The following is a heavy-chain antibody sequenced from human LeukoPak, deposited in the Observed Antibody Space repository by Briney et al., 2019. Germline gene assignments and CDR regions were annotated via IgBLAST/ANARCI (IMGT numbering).Heavy chain of an antibody. J-gene: IGHJ4*02. V-gene: IGHV4-61*09. CDR1: GGSINSGSYY. D-gene: IGHD2-2*02. Sequence: SETLSLTYTVSGGSINSGSYYWNWIRQSDGKGLEWIGHIHTTGITNCNPSVKSRGTTSQDTSKNQFSLKLNSVTAADTAVYNCARCTSTSCYNFDYWGQGTLVTVSS. CDR3: ARCTSTSCYNFDY. CDR2: IHTTGIT.